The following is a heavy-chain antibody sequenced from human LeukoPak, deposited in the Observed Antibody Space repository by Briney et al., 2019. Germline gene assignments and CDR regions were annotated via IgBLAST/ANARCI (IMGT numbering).Heavy chain of an antibody. Sequence: PGGSLRLSCAASGFTFDDYTMHWVRQAPGKGLEWVSLISWDGGSTYYADSVKGRFTISRDNSKNSLYLQMNSLRTEDTALYYCAKSLTGRRWGLPRDVSYGMDVWGQGTTVTVSS. J-gene: IGHJ6*02. CDR2: ISWDGGST. CDR3: AKSLTGRRWGLPRDVSYGMDV. V-gene: IGHV3-43*01. CDR1: GFTFDDYT. D-gene: IGHD3-16*01.